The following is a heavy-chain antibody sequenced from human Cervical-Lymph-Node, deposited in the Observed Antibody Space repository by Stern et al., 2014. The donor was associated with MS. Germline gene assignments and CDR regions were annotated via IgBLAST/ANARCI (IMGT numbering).Heavy chain of an antibody. CDR1: GYPFTSYG. D-gene: IGHD2-15*01. Sequence: VRLVESGAEGKKPGASGKVSCKASGYPFTSYGISWVRQAPGQGLGGMGWISAYNGNTNYAQKLQGRVTMTTDTSTSTAYMELRSLRSDDTAVYYCARGLLGSENAFDIWGQGIMVTVSS. V-gene: IGHV1-18*01. J-gene: IGHJ3*02. CDR2: ISAYNGNT. CDR3: ARGLLGSENAFDI.